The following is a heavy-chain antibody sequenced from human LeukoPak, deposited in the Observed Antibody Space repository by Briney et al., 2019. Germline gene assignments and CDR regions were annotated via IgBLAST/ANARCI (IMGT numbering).Heavy chain of an antibody. CDR1: GYSISSGYY. J-gene: IGHJ3*02. V-gene: IGHV4-38-2*02. CDR2: INHSGST. CDR3: ARSGLRYFDWLLHDAFDI. Sequence: SETLSLTCTVSGYSISSGYYWGWIRQPPGKGLEWIGEINHSGSTNYNPSLKSRVTISVDTSKNQFSLKLSSVTAADTAVYYCARSGLRYFDWLLHDAFDIWGQGTMVTVSS. D-gene: IGHD3-9*01.